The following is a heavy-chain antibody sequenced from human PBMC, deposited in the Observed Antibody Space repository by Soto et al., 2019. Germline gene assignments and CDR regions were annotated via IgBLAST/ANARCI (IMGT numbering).Heavy chain of an antibody. J-gene: IGHJ4*02. CDR3: AKDWAKRYYDSSGYMYY. V-gene: IGHV3-23*01. CDR2: ISDSGVKT. Sequence: EVQLLESGGGLVQPGGSLRLSCVASGFTFNTYAMIWVRQAPGRGLESISSISDSGVKTYYADSVKGRFTISRDNSKNTLYLQMNSLRAEDTAVYYCAKDWAKRYYDSSGYMYYWGQGTLVTVSS. CDR1: GFTFNTYA. D-gene: IGHD3-22*01.